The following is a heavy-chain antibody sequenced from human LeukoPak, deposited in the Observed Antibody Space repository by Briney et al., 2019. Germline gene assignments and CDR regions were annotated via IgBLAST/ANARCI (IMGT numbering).Heavy chain of an antibody. CDR2: IMPMFGKT. CDR1: GGTFSSYD. CDR3: AGGRTDIVVVPATLRNYYFDY. J-gene: IGHJ4*02. Sequence: SVKVSCKASGGTFSSYDISWVRQAPGQGLEWMGGIMPMFGKTNHVQKFQGRVTTTADKATSTAYMELSSLRSEDTAVYYCAGGRTDIVVVPATLRNYYFDYWGQGTLVTVSS. V-gene: IGHV1-69*06. D-gene: IGHD2-2*01.